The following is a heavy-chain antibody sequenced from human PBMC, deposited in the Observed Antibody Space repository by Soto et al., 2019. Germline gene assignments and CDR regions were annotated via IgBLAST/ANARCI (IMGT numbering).Heavy chain of an antibody. CDR1: GYTFTSYG. V-gene: IGHV1-18*01. Sequence: GASVKVSCKASGYTFTSYGISWVRQAPGQGLEWMGWISAYNGNTNYAQKLQGRVTMTTDTSTSTAYMELRSLRSDDTAVYYCARDRVDIVVVPAAIYGMDVWGQGTTVTVSS. J-gene: IGHJ6*02. CDR3: ARDRVDIVVVPAAIYGMDV. D-gene: IGHD2-2*03. CDR2: ISAYNGNT.